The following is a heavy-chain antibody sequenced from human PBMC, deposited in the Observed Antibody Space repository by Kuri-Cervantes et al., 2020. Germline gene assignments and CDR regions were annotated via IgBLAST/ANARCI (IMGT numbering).Heavy chain of an antibody. CDR2: INHSGST. CDR3: AIWSGHCGGDCPRGAFDI. V-gene: IGHV4-34*01. CDR1: GGSFSGYY. J-gene: IGHJ3*02. Sequence: SETLSLTCAVYGGSFSGYYWSWIRQPPGKGLEWIGEINHSGSTKYNPSLKSRVTVSVDTSKNQFSLKLSSVTAADTAVYYCAIWSGHCGGDCPRGAFDIWGQGTMVTVSS. D-gene: IGHD2-21*02.